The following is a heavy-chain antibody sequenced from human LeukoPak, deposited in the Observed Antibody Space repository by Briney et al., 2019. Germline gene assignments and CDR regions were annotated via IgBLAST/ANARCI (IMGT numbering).Heavy chain of an antibody. CDR1: GYTFTSYG. V-gene: IGHV1-18*01. CDR3: ARDPPYSSSFSGYYYYGMDV. Sequence: VASVKVSCKASGYTFTSYGISWVRQAPGQGLEWMGWISAYNGNTNYAQKLQGRVTMTTDTSTSTAYMELRSLRSDDTAVYYCARDPPYSSSFSGYYYYGMDVWGRGTTVTVSS. CDR2: ISAYNGNT. D-gene: IGHD6-13*01. J-gene: IGHJ6*02.